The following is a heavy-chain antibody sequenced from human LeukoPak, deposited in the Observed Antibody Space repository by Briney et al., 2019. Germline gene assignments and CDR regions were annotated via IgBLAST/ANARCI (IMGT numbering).Heavy chain of an antibody. J-gene: IGHJ4*02. V-gene: IGHV3-48*02. CDR1: GFTFSSYA. Sequence: GRSLRHSCTASGFTFSSYAMSWVRQAPGKGLEWVSYISSSGSTTYYADSVKGRFTISRDNAKNSLYLQMNGLRDEDTAVYYCARTRPSYYFYYWGQGTLVTVSS. CDR3: ARTRPSYYFYY. CDR2: ISSSGSTT.